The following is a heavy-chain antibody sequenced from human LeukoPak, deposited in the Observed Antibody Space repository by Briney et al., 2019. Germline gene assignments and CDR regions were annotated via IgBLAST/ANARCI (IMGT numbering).Heavy chain of an antibody. V-gene: IGHV1-8*01. CDR1: GYTFTSYD. J-gene: IGHJ4*02. D-gene: IGHD3-10*01. Sequence: ASVKVSCKASGYTFTSYDINWVRQATGQGLEWMGWMNPNSGNTGYAQKLQGRVTMTRNTSISTAYMELSSLRSEDTAVYCCARFNGRGVSNDYWGQGTLVTVSA. CDR2: MNPNSGNT. CDR3: ARFNGRGVSNDY.